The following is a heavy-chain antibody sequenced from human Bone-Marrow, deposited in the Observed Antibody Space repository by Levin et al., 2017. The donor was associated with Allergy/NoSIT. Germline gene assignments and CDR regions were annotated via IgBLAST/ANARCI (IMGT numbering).Heavy chain of an antibody. V-gene: IGHV3-21*01. Sequence: GESLKISCAASGFTFSSYTMNWVRQAPGKGLEWVSSIRGSSSYITFSDSVKGRLTISRDNAKNSLYLQMNNLRAEDTAVYYCARRNDFWSRTHGGSYFFMAVWGKGPTVTVSS. CDR2: IRGSSSYI. CDR3: ARRNDFWSRTHGGSYFFMAV. CDR1: GFTFSSYT. D-gene: IGHD3-3*01. J-gene: IGHJ6*03.